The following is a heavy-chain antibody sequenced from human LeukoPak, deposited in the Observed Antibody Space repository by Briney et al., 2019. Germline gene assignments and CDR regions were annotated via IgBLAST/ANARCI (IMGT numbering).Heavy chain of an antibody. V-gene: IGHV1-18*01. CDR2: ISAYNGNT. D-gene: IGHD3-22*01. CDR3: ARRYYDSSGYYYFDY. CDR1: GYTFTSYG. Sequence: ASVKVSCKASGYTFTSYGISWVRQAPGQGLEWMGWISAYNGNTNYAQKLQGRVTMTTDTPTSTAYMELRSLRSDDTAVYYCARRYYDSSGYYYFDYWGQGTLVTVSS. J-gene: IGHJ4*02.